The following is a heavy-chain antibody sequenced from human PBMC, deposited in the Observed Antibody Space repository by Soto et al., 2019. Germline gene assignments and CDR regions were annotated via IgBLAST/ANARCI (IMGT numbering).Heavy chain of an antibody. J-gene: IGHJ6*02. CDR3: ARRSRGSSSHYGMDV. CDR1: GYSFTSYW. Sequence: GESLKISCNGSGYSFTSYWICWVRQMPWKGLEWMGIIYPGDSDTRYSPSFQGQVTISADKSISTAYLQWSSLKASDTAMYYCARRSRGSSSHYGMDVWGQGTTVTVSS. V-gene: IGHV5-51*01. D-gene: IGHD6-6*01. CDR2: IYPGDSDT.